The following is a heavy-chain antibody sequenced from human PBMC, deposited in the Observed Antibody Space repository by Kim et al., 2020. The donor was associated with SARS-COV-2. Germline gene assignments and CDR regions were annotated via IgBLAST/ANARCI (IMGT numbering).Heavy chain of an antibody. D-gene: IGHD3-9*01. J-gene: IGHJ6*02. Sequence: GGSLRLSCAASGFIVSSNPMSWVRQAPGTGLEWVSGIYDADTTYYADSVKGRFTISRHSSKNTVYLQMNSLRPEDTAVYYCAREGTILTDYRYHSPYGMDVWGQGTTVIVSS. V-gene: IGHV3-53*04. CDR3: AREGTILTDYRYHSPYGMDV. CDR2: IYDADTT. CDR1: GFIVSSNP.